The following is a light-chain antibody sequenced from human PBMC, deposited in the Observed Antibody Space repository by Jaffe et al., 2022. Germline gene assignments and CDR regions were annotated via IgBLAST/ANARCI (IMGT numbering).Light chain of an antibody. CDR3: CSYTSNNTGYV. Sequence: QSALTQPASVSGSPGQSITISCTGTSSDVGGSNFVSWYQQYPGKAPTLMIYEVSYRPSGVSNRFSGSKSANTASLTISGLQPEDEADYYCCSYTSNNTGYVFGTGTKVSVL. CDR2: EVS. J-gene: IGLJ1*01. CDR1: SSDVGGSNF. V-gene: IGLV2-14*01.